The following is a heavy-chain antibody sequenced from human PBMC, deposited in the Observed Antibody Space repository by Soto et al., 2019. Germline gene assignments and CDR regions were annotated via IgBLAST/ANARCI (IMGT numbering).Heavy chain of an antibody. D-gene: IGHD2-2*01. CDR2: TSAYNGNT. CDR1: GYTFTSYG. J-gene: IGHJ6*02. V-gene: IGHV1-18*01. CDR3: ASPSYWGEVVPAATLRDYGMDV. Sequence: ASVKVSCKASGYTFTSYGISWVRQAPGQGLEWMGWTSAYNGNTNYAQKLQGRVTMTTDTSTSTAYMELRSLRSDDTAVYYCASPSYWGEVVPAATLRDYGMDVWGQGTTVTVSS.